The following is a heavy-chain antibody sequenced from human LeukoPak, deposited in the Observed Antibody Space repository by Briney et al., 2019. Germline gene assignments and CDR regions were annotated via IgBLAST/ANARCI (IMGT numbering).Heavy chain of an antibody. CDR2: IYTSGST. D-gene: IGHD3-10*01. CDR3: ARDRHTQGRVFDY. Sequence: PSETLSLTCTVSGDSISSGNYYWSWIRQPAGKGLEWIGRIYTSGSTYYNPSLKSRVTISVDTSKNQFSLKLSSVTAADTAVYYCARDRHTQGRVFDYWGQGTLVTVSS. J-gene: IGHJ4*02. CDR1: GDSISSGNYY. V-gene: IGHV4-61*02.